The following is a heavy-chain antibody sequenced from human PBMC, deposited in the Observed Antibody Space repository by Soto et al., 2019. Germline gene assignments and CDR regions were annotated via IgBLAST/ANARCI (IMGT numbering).Heavy chain of an antibody. CDR3: AASLPSHAHGLDY. V-gene: IGHV1-58*01. CDR1: GFTFTSSA. D-gene: IGHD2-2*01. J-gene: IGHJ4*02. CDR2: IVVGSGNT. Sequence: QMQLVQSGPEVKKPGTSVKVSCKASGFTFTSSAVQWVRQARGQRLEWIGWIVVGSGNTNYAQKFQERVTITRDMSTSTAYMELSSLRSEDTAVYYCAASLPSHAHGLDYWGQGTLVTVSS.